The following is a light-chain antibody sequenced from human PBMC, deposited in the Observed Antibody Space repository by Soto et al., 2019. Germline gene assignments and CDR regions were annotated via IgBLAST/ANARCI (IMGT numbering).Light chain of an antibody. CDR2: GAS. V-gene: IGKV3-20*01. CDR1: RGVSSF. Sequence: EIVLTQSPATLSVSQGERAALSWRASRGVSSFLAYYPTKPGQAPRLLIDGASSRAAGIPDRFSVSGSETDFTLTISRLQPEDFALYYCQQYGGSFPTFGQGTKVDIK. J-gene: IGKJ1*01. CDR3: QQYGGSFPT.